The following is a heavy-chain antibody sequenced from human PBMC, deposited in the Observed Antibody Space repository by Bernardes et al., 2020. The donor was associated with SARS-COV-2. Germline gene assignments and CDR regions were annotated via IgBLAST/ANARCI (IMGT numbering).Heavy chain of an antibody. CDR3: ARDYVGVGSPHYYGMDV. V-gene: IGHV3-23*01. CDR1: GLTFSYA. J-gene: IGHJ6*02. CDR2: ISGSGGST. D-gene: IGHD3-10*02. Sequence: GGSLRLSCAASGLTFSYAMNWVRQAPGKGLEWVSAISGSGGSTYYADSVKGRFTISRDNSKNTLYLHMNSLRAEDTAVYYCARDYVGVGSPHYYGMDVWGQGTTVTVSS.